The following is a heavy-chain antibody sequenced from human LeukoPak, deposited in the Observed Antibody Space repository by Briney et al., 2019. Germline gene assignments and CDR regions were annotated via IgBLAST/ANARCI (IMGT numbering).Heavy chain of an antibody. V-gene: IGHV4-4*02. CDR3: ARAPYGDYRYFDY. CDR1: GGSISSSNW. J-gene: IGHJ4*02. CDR2: IYHSGST. D-gene: IGHD4-17*01. Sequence: SGTLSLTCAVSGGSISSSNWWSWVRQPPGKGLEWIGVIYHSGSTNYNPSLKSRVTMSVDKSKNQFSLNLSSVTSADTAVYYCARAPYGDYRYFDYWGRGTLVTVSS.